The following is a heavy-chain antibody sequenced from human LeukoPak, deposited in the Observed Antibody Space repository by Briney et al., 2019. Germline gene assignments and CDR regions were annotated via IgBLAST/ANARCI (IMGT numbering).Heavy chain of an antibody. V-gene: IGHV1-8*01. Sequence: ASVKVSCKASGYTFTSYDINWVRQATGQGLEWMGWMNPNSGNTGYAQKFQGRVTMTRNTSISTAYMELSSLRSEDTAVYYCARGGPYYDFWSGYSLWGQGTLVTVSS. D-gene: IGHD3-3*01. CDR2: MNPNSGNT. CDR3: ARGGPYYDFWSGYSL. J-gene: IGHJ4*02. CDR1: GYTFTSYD.